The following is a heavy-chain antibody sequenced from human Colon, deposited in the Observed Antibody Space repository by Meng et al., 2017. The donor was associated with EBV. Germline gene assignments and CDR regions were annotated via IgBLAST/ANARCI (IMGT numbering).Heavy chain of an antibody. CDR2: VYYGGST. D-gene: IGHD4-17*01. CDR3: ARERILGYGDDKPFDY. J-gene: IGHJ4*02. V-gene: IGHV4-39*07. Sequence: QPQLPHPGPGLWNPSDTLARPGTVSSVSVKNCAYFCGWIRQPRVKGLEWIGGVYYGGSTNYNPSVKSRVTVSVDTSMNQFSLDLRSVTTADTAVYYCARERILGYGDDKPFDYWGQGTLVTVSS. CDR1: SVSVKNCAYF.